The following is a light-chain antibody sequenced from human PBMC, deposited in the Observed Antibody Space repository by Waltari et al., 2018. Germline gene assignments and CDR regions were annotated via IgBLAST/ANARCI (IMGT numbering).Light chain of an antibody. Sequence: YVLTQPPSVSVAPGQTARLTCGGYNIGGKSVHWYQQKPGQAPVLVDYDDSARPPGTPERFSGSKSGNTATLTITRVEAGDEADYYCQVWHHTNDQEGVFGGGTTLTV. V-gene: IGLV3-21*02. J-gene: IGLJ3*02. CDR3: QVWHHTNDQEGV. CDR2: DDS. CDR1: NIGGKS.